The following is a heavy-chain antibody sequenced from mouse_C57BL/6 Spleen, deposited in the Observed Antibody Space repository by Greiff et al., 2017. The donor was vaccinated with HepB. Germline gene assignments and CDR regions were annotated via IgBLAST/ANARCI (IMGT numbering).Heavy chain of an antibody. Sequence: VQLQQSGAELMKPGASVKLSCKATGYTFTGYWIEWVKQRPGHGLEWIGEILPGSGSTNDNEKFKGKATFTADTSSNTAYMQLSSLTTEDSAIYYCARRQLRHGDFDYWGQGTTLTVSS. D-gene: IGHD3-2*02. J-gene: IGHJ2*01. V-gene: IGHV1-9*01. CDR2: ILPGSGST. CDR3: ARRQLRHGDFDY. CDR1: GYTFTGYW.